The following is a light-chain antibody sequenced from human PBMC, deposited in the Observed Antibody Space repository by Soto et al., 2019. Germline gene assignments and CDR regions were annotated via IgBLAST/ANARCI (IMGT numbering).Light chain of an antibody. CDR2: NAS. V-gene: IGKV3-11*01. J-gene: IGKJ1*01. Sequence: EIVLTQSPATLSLSPGDRATLSCRASKSVSIYLAWYQQKPGQSPRLLIYNASNRATGIPARFSGSGSGTDFTLTIGGLEPEDFAVYYCQQRHNWPRTFGQGTKVEV. CDR1: KSVSIY. CDR3: QQRHNWPRT.